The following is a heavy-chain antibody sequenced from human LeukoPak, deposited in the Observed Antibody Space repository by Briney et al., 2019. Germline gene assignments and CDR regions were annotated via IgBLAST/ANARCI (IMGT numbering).Heavy chain of an antibody. D-gene: IGHD6-13*01. CDR2: ISAYNGNT. J-gene: IGHJ4*02. CDR1: GYTFTSYG. CDR3: ARGGISTWHY. Sequence: ASVKVSCKASGYTFTSYGITWVREAPGQGLEWMGWISAYNGNTNYAQNLQGRVTMTTDTSTSTAYMALRSLRSDATAVYYCARGGISTWHYWGQGNLVTVSS. V-gene: IGHV1-18*01.